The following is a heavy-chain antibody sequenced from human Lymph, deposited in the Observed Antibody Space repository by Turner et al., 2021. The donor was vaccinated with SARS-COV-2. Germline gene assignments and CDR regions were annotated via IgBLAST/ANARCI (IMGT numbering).Heavy chain of an antibody. CDR3: ARDLGTYGMDV. Sequence: EVQLVETGGGLIQPGGTLRLSCAASGIIVSRNYMNWVRRAPVKGLEWVSVITSGGTSYYADSVKCRFTISRDNSKNTLYLQMNSLRVDDTAVYSCARDLGTYGMDVWGQGTTVTVSS. CDR1: GIIVSRNY. V-gene: IGHV3-53*02. J-gene: IGHJ6*02. D-gene: IGHD6-13*01. CDR2: ITSGGTS.